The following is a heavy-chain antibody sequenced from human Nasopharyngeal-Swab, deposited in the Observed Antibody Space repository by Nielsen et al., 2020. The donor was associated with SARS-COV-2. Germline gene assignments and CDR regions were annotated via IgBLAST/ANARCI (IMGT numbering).Heavy chain of an antibody. Sequence: SCTVSGGSISSSSYYWGWIRQPPGKGLEWIGSIYYSGSTYYNPSLKSRVTISVDTSKNQFSLKLSSVTAADTAVYYCARRGYGSGSSKYYFDYWGQGTLVTVSS. V-gene: IGHV4-39*01. J-gene: IGHJ4*02. CDR3: ARRGYGSGSSKYYFDY. D-gene: IGHD3-10*01. CDR1: GGSISSSSYY. CDR2: IYYSGST.